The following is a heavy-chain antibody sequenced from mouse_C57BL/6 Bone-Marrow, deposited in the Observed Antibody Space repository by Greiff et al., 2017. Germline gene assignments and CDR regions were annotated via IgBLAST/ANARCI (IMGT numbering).Heavy chain of an antibody. CDR2: IYWDDDK. CDR1: GFSLSTSGMG. CDR3: ARSFITTVANYFDY. J-gene: IGHJ2*01. Sequence: QVTLKESGPGILQSSPTLSLTCSFSGFSLSTSGMGVSWIRQPSGKGLEWLAHIYWDDDKRYNPSLKSRLTISKDTSRNQVFLKITSVDTADTATYYCARSFITTVANYFDYWGQGTTLTVSS. D-gene: IGHD1-1*01. V-gene: IGHV8-12*01.